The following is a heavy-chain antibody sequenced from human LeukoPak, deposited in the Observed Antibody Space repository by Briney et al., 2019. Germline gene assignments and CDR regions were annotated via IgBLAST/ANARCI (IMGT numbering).Heavy chain of an antibody. CDR3: ARGQVTYDY. CDR1: GGSISSYY. V-gene: IGHV4-59*01. J-gene: IGHJ4*02. CDR2: IHHSGST. D-gene: IGHD3-10*01. Sequence: SATVSLTCTVSGGSISSYYWSWIRQPPGKGLEWIGNIHHSGSTNYNPSLKSRVTISVDTPENQFALKLSSVTAADTAVYYCARGQVTYDYWGQGTLVPVLS.